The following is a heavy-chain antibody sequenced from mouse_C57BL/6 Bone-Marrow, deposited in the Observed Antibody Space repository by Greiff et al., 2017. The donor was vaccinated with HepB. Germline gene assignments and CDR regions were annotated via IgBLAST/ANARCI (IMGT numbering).Heavy chain of an antibody. CDR3: ARSNYYGSSPSYWYFDV. CDR2: IDPSDSET. J-gene: IGHJ1*03. D-gene: IGHD1-1*01. CDR1: GYTFTSYW. V-gene: IGHV1-52*01. Sequence: QVHVKQPGAELVRPGSSVKLSCKASGYTFTSYWMHWVKQRPIQGLEWIGNIDPSDSETHYNQKFKDKATLTVDKSSSTAYMQLSSLTSEDSAVYYCARSNYYGSSPSYWYFDVWGTGTTVTVSS.